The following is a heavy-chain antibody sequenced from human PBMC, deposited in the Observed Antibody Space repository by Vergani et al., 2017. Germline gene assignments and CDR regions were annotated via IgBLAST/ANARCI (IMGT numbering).Heavy chain of an antibody. CDR1: GGSISSGSYY. CDR3: ARDHXAYCGGDCLNAFDI. Sequence: QVQLQESGPGLVKPSQTLALTCTVSGGSISSGSYYWSWIRQPAGKGLEWIGRIYTSGSTNYNPSLKSRVTMSVDTSKNQFSLKLSSVTAADTAVYYCARDHXAYCGGDCLNAFDIWGQGTMVTVSS. V-gene: IGHV4-61*02. J-gene: IGHJ3*02. D-gene: IGHD2-21*01. CDR2: IYTSGST.